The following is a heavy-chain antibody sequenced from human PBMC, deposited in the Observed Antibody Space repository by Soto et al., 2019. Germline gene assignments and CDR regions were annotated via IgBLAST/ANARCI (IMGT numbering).Heavy chain of an antibody. CDR3: ARDHDGGNSRYYFDY. V-gene: IGHV4-31*03. CDR1: GGSISSGGYY. J-gene: IGHJ4*02. CDR2: IYYSGST. D-gene: IGHD2-21*02. Sequence: PSETLSLTCTVSGGSISSGGYYWSWIRQHPGKGLEWIGYIYYSGSTYYNPSLKSRVTISVDTSKNQFSLKLSSVTAADTAVYYCARDHDGGNSRYYFDYWGQGTLVTVSS.